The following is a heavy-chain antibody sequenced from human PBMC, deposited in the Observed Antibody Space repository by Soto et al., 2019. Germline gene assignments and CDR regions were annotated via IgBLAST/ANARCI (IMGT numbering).Heavy chain of an antibody. V-gene: IGHV1-3*01. Sequence: QVQLVQSGAEVKKPGASVKVSCKASGYTFTSYAMHWVRQAPGQRLEWMGWINAGNGNTKYSQKFQGRVTITRDTSASTAYIELSSLRSEDTAVYYCARDAMTTEFDYWGQGTLVTVSS. D-gene: IGHD4-4*01. J-gene: IGHJ4*02. CDR3: ARDAMTTEFDY. CDR2: INAGNGNT. CDR1: GYTFTSYA.